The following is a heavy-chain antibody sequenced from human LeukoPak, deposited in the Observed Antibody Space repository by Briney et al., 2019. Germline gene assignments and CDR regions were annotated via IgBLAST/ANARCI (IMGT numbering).Heavy chain of an antibody. V-gene: IGHV3-64*04. D-gene: IGHD1-20*01. J-gene: IGHJ5*02. CDR3: ARGAFYNWNDGWFDP. CDR2: ISSNGGST. Sequence: GGSLRLSCSASGFTFSSYAMHWVRQAPGKGLEYVSAISSNGGSTYYADSVKGRFTISRDNSKNALYLQMNSLRAEDTAVYYCARGAFYNWNDGWFDPWGQGTLVTVSS. CDR1: GFTFSSYA.